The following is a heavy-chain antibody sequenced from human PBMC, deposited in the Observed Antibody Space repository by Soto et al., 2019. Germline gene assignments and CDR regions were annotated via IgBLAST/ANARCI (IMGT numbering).Heavy chain of an antibody. CDR3: ARETGYSSSSPYYYGMDV. V-gene: IGHV1-2*02. D-gene: IGHD6-13*01. Sequence: ASATVSFSASGYTSTSCYVPLVRPAPGKGLEWMGWINPNSGGTNYAQKFQGRVTMTRDTSISTAYMELSRLRSDDTAVYYCARETGYSSSSPYYYGMDVWGQGTTVTVSS. CDR2: INPNSGGT. J-gene: IGHJ6*02. CDR1: GYTSTSCY.